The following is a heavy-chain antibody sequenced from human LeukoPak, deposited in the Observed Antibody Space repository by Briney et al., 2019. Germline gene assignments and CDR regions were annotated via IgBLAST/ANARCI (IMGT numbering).Heavy chain of an antibody. D-gene: IGHD3-16*01. V-gene: IGHV4-34*01. Sequence: PSETLSLTCVVSGESFSAYYWTWIRQPPGKGPEWIGEITHSGGTIYNPSLKSRATISVDTSKAHFSLKLSSATATDTAAYYCARHDPGWFDTWGQGTLVTVSS. J-gene: IGHJ5*02. CDR2: ITHSGGT. CDR1: GESFSAYY. CDR3: ARHDPGWFDT.